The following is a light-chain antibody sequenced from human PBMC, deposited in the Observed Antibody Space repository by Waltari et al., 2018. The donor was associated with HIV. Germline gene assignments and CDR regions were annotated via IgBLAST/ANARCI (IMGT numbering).Light chain of an antibody. V-gene: IGKV3-15*01. CDR1: QSVSSN. CDR2: GAA. Sequence: EIVMTQSPATLSVSPGERATLSCRASQSVSSNLAWYQQKSGQAPRLLIYGAATRATGFPARFSGSGSGTEFTLTISSLQSEDFAVYYCQQYNNWPFTFGPGTKVDI. J-gene: IGKJ3*01. CDR3: QQYNNWPFT.